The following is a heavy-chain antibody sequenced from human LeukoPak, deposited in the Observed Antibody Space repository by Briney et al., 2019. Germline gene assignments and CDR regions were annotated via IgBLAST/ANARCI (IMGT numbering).Heavy chain of an antibody. V-gene: IGHV3-21*01. CDR3: ARDRGITGMTSLDY. CDR2: ISSSSSYI. J-gene: IGHJ4*02. D-gene: IGHD1-20*01. CDR1: GFTFSSYS. Sequence: PGGSLRLSCAASGFTFSSYSMNWVRQAPGKGLEWVSSISSSSSYIYYADSVKGRFTISRDNAKNSLYLQMNSLRAEDTAVYYCARDRGITGMTSLDYWGQGTLVTVSS.